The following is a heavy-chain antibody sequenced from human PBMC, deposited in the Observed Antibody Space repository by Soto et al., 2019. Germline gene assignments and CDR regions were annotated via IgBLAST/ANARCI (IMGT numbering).Heavy chain of an antibody. D-gene: IGHD3-10*01. CDR3: AKERLGRGIDY. CDR1: GFTFSNYA. V-gene: IGHV3-23*01. Sequence: VLLLDSGGGLVQPGGSLRLSCAASGFTFSNYAMTWVRQAPGKGPEWISTVNNGGGGTYYADSVTGRFTISRDNSKNTRYLQVSSLRAEDTAVYYCAKERLGRGIDYWGQGILVTVSS. J-gene: IGHJ4*02. CDR2: VNNGGGGT.